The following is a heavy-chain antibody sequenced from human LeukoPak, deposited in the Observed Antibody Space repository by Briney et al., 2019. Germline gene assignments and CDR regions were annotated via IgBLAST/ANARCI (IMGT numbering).Heavy chain of an antibody. J-gene: IGHJ4*02. CDR3: ARDSSVVVVISTYDY. Sequence: ALVKVSCKASGYTFTGYYMHWVRQAPGQGLEWMGWINPNSGGTNYAQKFQGRVTMTTDTSTSTAYMELRSLRSDDTAVYYCARDSSVVVVISTYDYWGQGTLVTVSS. D-gene: IGHD3-22*01. CDR1: GYTFTGYY. V-gene: IGHV1-2*02. CDR2: INPNSGGT.